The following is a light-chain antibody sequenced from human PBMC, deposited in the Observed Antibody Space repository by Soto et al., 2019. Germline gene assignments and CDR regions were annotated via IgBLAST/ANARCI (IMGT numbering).Light chain of an antibody. CDR3: GSKAGSNKHVV. V-gene: IGLV2-8*01. Sequence: QSALTQPPSASGSPGQSVTISCAGSSSDIGASNSVSWYQQHPGKAPKLLISEVTKRPSGVPDRVSGSKSGNTASLTVSGLQADDEADYYCGSKAGSNKHVVFGGGTKLTVL. CDR2: EVT. J-gene: IGLJ2*01. CDR1: SSDIGASNS.